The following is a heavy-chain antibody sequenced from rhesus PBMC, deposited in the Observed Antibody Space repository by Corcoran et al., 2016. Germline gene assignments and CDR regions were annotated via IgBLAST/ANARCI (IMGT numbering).Heavy chain of an antibody. J-gene: IGHJ4*01. Sequence: QVQPQESGPGLVKPSETLSLTCTASGGSISDSYYWNWIRQPPGKGLEGMGRTYGRAGSTNYHPPLQRRVPSSRATSKNQFSLKLSSVTAADTAVYYCARLVRYSSGWYYFDYWGQGVLVTVSS. CDR3: ARLVRYSSGWYYFDY. CDR1: GGSISDSYY. CDR2: TYGRAGST. V-gene: IGHV4-106*01. D-gene: IGHD6-31*01.